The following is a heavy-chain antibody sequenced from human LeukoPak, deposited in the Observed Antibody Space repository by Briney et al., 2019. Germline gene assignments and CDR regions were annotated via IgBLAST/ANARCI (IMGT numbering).Heavy chain of an antibody. J-gene: IGHJ6*02. V-gene: IGHV3-23*01. D-gene: IGHD2-15*01. Sequence: GGSLRLSCAASGFIFSSYALSWVRQAPGKGLEWVSAISGSGGSTYYADSVKGLFTISRDNSKNTLHLQMNSLRAEDTAVYYCAKDQRVVPNGMDVWGQGTTVTVSS. CDR3: AKDQRVVPNGMDV. CDR1: GFIFSSYA. CDR2: ISGSGGST.